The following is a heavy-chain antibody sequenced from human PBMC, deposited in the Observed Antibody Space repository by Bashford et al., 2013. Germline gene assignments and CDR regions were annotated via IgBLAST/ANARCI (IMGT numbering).Heavy chain of an antibody. V-gene: IGHV3-48*04. Sequence: GGSLRLSCAASGFSLGGFGMHWVRQAPGKGLEWVTFISGSGGTTHHADSVKGRFTVSRDNAKNSLYLQMNNLRADDTAHYYCAREYYGLLTGYYLDFWGQGTLVTVSS. CDR3: AREYYGLLTGYYLDF. J-gene: IGHJ4*02. D-gene: IGHD3-9*01. CDR1: GFSLGGFG. CDR2: ISGSGGTT.